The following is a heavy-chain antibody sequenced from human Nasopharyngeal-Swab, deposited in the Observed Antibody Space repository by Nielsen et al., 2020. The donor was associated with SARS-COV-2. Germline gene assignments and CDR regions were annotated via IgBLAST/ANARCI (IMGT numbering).Heavy chain of an antibody. V-gene: IGHV3-9*01. D-gene: IGHD6-13*01. CDR1: GFTFDDYA. J-gene: IGHJ6*02. Sequence: SLKISCAASGFTFDDYAMHWVRQAPGKGLEWVSGISWNSGSIGYADSVKGRFTISRDNAKNSLYLQMNSLRAEDTALYYCAKAPSIAAAVDYYYGIDVWGQGTTVTVSS. CDR3: AKAPSIAAAVDYYYGIDV. CDR2: ISWNSGSI.